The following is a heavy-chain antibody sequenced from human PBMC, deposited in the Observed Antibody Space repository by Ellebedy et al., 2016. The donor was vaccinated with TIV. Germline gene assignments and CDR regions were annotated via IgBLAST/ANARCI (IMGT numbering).Heavy chain of an antibody. CDR3: ARGSIADGMDV. Sequence: MPSETLSLTCTVSGGSISSYYWSWIRQPPGRGLEWIGYIYYSGSTNYNPSLKSRVTISVDTSKNQFSLKLSSVTAADTAVYYCARGSIADGMDVWGQGTTVTVSS. CDR2: IYYSGST. J-gene: IGHJ6*02. D-gene: IGHD6-6*01. CDR1: GGSISSYY. V-gene: IGHV4-59*08.